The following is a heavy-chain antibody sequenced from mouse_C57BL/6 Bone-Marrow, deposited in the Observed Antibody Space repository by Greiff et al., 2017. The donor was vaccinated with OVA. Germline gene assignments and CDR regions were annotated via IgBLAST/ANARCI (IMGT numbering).Heavy chain of an antibody. Sequence: VQLQQPGAELVKPGASVKLSCKASGYTITSYWMHWVKQRPGQGLEWIGMIHPDSGSTNYNEKFKSKATLTVDKSSSTAYMQLSSLTSEDSAVYYCAGYDYSWFAYWGQGTLVTVSA. J-gene: IGHJ3*01. D-gene: IGHD2-4*01. V-gene: IGHV1-64*01. CDR1: GYTITSYW. CDR2: IHPDSGST. CDR3: AGYDYSWFAY.